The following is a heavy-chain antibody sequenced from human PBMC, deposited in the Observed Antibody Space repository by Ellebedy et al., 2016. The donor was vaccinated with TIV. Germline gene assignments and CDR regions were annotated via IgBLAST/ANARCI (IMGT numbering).Heavy chain of an antibody. CDR1: GFTFSSYA. Sequence: GESLKISXAASGFTFSSYAMSWVRQAPGKGLEWVSAISGSGSTIYYADSVKGRFTISRDNAKNSLYLQMNSLRAEDTAVYYCAVATPGSDYWGQGTLVTVSS. J-gene: IGHJ4*02. V-gene: IGHV3-23*01. CDR3: AVATPGSDY. D-gene: IGHD5-12*01. CDR2: ISGSGSTI.